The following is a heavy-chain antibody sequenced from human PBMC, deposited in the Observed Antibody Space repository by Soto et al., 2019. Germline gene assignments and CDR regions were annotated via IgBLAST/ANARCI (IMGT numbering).Heavy chain of an antibody. CDR1: VFTFSSYS. CDR2: ISSSSSTI. J-gene: IGHJ4*02. D-gene: IGHD5-12*01. Sequence: GGSLRLSCASSVFTFSSYSMNCVRQSPGKWLEWVSYISSSSSTIYYADSVKGRFTISRDNAKNSLYLQMNSLRDEDTAVYYCARGGGYDPHFVYWGQGHLVTVXS. CDR3: ARGGGYDPHFVY. V-gene: IGHV3-48*02.